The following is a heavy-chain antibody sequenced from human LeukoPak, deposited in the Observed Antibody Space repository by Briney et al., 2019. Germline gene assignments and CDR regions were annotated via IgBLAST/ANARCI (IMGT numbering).Heavy chain of an antibody. CDR2: IKHNGGEK. Sequence: GGSLRPSGVASGFTFTDYFMSWVRQAPGKGLEWVASIKHNGGEKYYVDSVKGRFTISRDNAKNSPYLEMSSLRVEDTAVYYCARDRGWRSSGYYLYHFDYWGQGTLVTFAP. D-gene: IGHD3-22*01. CDR1: GFTFTDYF. J-gene: IGHJ4*02. CDR3: ARDRGWRSSGYYLYHFDY. V-gene: IGHV3-7*01.